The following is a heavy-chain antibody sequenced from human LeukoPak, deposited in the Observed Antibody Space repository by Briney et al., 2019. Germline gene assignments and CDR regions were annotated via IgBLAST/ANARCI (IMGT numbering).Heavy chain of an antibody. Sequence: ASVKVSCKAPGYTFTGYYMHWVRQAPGQGLEWMGWINPNSGGTNYAQKFQGRVTMTRDTSISTAYMELSRLRSDDTAVYYCARDLVDCSSTSCLDYWGQGTLVTVSS. D-gene: IGHD2-2*01. CDR1: GYTFTGYY. CDR2: INPNSGGT. J-gene: IGHJ4*02. CDR3: ARDLVDCSSTSCLDY. V-gene: IGHV1-2*02.